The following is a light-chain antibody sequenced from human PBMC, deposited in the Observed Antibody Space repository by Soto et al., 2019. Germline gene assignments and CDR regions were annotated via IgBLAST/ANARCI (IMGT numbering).Light chain of an antibody. CDR2: QTS. V-gene: IGKV3D-11*01. Sequence: DIVLAQSPATLSSFPGDRVTLSCRASQYINTRLAWYQHRPGQAPRLLIYQTSIRAAGIPARFSASGTGTELTLTISAVQPEDFAVYHCNQRQSWHRTFGQGTKVDIX. J-gene: IGKJ1*01. CDR1: QYINTR. CDR3: NQRQSWHRT.